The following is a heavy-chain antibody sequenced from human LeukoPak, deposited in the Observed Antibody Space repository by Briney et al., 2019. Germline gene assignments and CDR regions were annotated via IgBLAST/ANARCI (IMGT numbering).Heavy chain of an antibody. CDR3: ARGGYSLDY. D-gene: IGHD5-18*01. J-gene: IGHJ4*02. Sequence: SETLTLTCTVSGDSVSSSYFWGWIRQPPGKGLEWIGYIYYSGSTNYNPSLKSRVTISVDTSKNQFSLKLSSVTAADTAVYYCARGGYSLDYWGQGTLVTVSS. V-gene: IGHV4-61*05. CDR2: IYYSGST. CDR1: GDSVSSSYF.